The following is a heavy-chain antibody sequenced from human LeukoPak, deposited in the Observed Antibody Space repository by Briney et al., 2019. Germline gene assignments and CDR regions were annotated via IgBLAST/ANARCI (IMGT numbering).Heavy chain of an antibody. CDR3: ARGILIGTARRLNGFDP. V-gene: IGHV4-59*01. J-gene: IGHJ5*02. CDR1: GGSISSYY. Sequence: SEPLSLTCTVSGGSISSYYWSWIRQPPGKGLEWIGYVYDSGSTNYNPSLKSRVTISVDTSKNQFSLKLSSVTAADTAVYYCARGILIGTARRLNGFDPWGQGTLVTVSS. D-gene: IGHD6-6*01. CDR2: VYDSGST.